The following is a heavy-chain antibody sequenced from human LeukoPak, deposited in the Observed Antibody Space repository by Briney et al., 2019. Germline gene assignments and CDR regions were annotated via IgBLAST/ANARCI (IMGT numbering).Heavy chain of an antibody. CDR1: GFTFSGYG. Sequence: PGRSLRLSCAASGFTFSGYGIHWVRQAPGKGLEWVAFLSYDGSNNFYADSVKGRFTISRDNSENTLHLQMNSLKDEDTAVYYCARGLYKNGWYYFDYWGQGTLVTVSS. CDR2: LSYDGSNN. V-gene: IGHV3-33*01. D-gene: IGHD6-19*01. J-gene: IGHJ4*02. CDR3: ARGLYKNGWYYFDY.